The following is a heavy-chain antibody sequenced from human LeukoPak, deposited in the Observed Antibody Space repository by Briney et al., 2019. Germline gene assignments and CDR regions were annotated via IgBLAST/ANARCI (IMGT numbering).Heavy chain of an antibody. V-gene: IGHV3-7*01. CDR1: GFTFSTYW. CDR2: IKADGGEK. D-gene: IGHD3-22*01. Sequence: GGSLRLSCAASGFTFSTYWMNWFRQTPGKGLEWVAKIKADGGEKDHVASVKGRFTISRDNAKNSLYLQMNSLRVEDTAVYYCARDFAHYYDSSGSFWYWGQGALVTVSS. CDR3: ARDFAHYYDSSGSFWY. J-gene: IGHJ4*02.